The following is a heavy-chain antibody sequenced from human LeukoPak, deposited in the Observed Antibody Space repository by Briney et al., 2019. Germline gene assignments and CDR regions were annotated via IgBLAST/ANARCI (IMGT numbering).Heavy chain of an antibody. CDR1: GFPFTDFC. CDR2: ISSSSSII. J-gene: IGHJ4*02. V-gene: IGHV3-48*02. Sequence: GGSLRLSCAASGFPFTDFCMDWVRQAPGKGLEWVAYISSSSSIIFYADSVKGRFTISRDNAKNSLYLQMNGPRDEDTAVYYCARGSYHGSGRYQDIGGRFDYWGQGTLVTVSS. CDR3: ARGSYHGSGRYQDIGGRFDY. D-gene: IGHD3-10*01.